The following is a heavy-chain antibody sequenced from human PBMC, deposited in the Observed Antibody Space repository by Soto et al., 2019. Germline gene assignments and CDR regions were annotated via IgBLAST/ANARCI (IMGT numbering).Heavy chain of an antibody. CDR3: ARADYGDTIDY. Sequence: GGSLRLSCAVSGFTFRSYAMNWVRQAPMKGLEWVSSISSSGSYIYYADSVKGRFTISRDNAKNSLYLQMNSLRAEDTAVYYCARADYGDTIDYWGQGTLVTVSS. CDR1: GFTFRSYA. CDR2: ISSSGSYI. J-gene: IGHJ4*02. D-gene: IGHD4-17*01. V-gene: IGHV3-21*01.